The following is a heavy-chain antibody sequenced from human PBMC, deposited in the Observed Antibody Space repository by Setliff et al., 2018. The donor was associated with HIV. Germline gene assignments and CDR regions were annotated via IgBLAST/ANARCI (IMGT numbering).Heavy chain of an antibody. CDR3: AREGYYYYFGVDV. J-gene: IGHJ6*02. Sequence: SETLSLTCPVSGYSISSGYYWGWIRQPPGRGLEWIGAIHHSGNTYYNPSLKSRVTISVDTSKNLFSLKVNSVTAADTAVYYCAREGYYYYFGVDVWGQGTTVTVS. CDR1: GYSISSGYY. V-gene: IGHV4-38-2*02. CDR2: IHHSGNT.